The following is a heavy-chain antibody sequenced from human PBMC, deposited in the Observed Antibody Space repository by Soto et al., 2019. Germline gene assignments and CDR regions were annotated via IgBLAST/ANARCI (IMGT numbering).Heavy chain of an antibody. CDR1: GFSLSTSAVG. V-gene: IGHV2-5*02. D-gene: IGHD3-10*01. Sequence: SGPTLVNPTQTLTLTCTVSGFSLSTSAVGVGWIRQPPGKALERLALIYWDDDKRYSPSLKSRLTITKDTSKNQVVLTMTNMDPVDTATYYCAHSLGDKGEGLGDNSYYYYYVMDVWGQGTTVSVSS. CDR3: AHSLGDKGEGLGDNSYYYYYVMDV. CDR2: IYWDDDK. J-gene: IGHJ6*02.